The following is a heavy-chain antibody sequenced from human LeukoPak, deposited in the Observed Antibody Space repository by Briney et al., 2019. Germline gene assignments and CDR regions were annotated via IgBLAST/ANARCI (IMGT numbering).Heavy chain of an antibody. CDR3: ARNQRRLDY. J-gene: IGHJ4*02. CDR2: IKQDGSEK. Sequence: GGSLRLSCAASGFTFSSYWLSWVRQAPGKGLEWVANIKQDGSEKYYVDSVKGRFTISRDSAKNSLYLQVNSLRAEDTAVYYCARNQRRLDYWGQGTLVTVSS. CDR1: GFTFSSYW. D-gene: IGHD1-14*01. V-gene: IGHV3-7*01.